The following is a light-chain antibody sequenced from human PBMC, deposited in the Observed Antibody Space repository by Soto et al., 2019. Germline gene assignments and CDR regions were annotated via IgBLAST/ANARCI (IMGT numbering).Light chain of an antibody. Sequence: DIQMTQSPSTLSASLGDRVTITCRASQNVRIYLAWYQQKPGKAPKLLIYQTSSLQSGVPSRFSGSGSETELTLAISSLQPEDFATYYCQQYYIYPPAFGLGTKVDI. J-gene: IGKJ3*01. V-gene: IGKV1-5*03. CDR2: QTS. CDR1: QNVRIY. CDR3: QQYYIYPPA.